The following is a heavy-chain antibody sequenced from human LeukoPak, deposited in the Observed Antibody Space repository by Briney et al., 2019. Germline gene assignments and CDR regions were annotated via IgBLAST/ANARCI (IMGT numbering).Heavy chain of an antibody. Sequence: GGSLRLSCAAPGFTFSNYGMHWVRQAPGKGLQWVAVIWYDGSNEYYTGSVKGRFTISRDNAHNTLYLQMNSLRAEDTAVYYCARGSQSTWGFFAYWGQGTRVTGSS. CDR3: ARGSQSTWGFFAY. J-gene: IGHJ4*02. CDR1: GFTFSNYG. D-gene: IGHD1-1*01. CDR2: IWYDGSNE. V-gene: IGHV3-33*01.